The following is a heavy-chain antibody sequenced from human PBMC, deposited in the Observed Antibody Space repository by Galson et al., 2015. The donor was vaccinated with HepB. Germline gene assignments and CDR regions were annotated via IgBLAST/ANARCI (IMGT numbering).Heavy chain of an antibody. CDR3: ARDGNYGSRQFGSYYYMDV. D-gene: IGHD4-17*01. Sequence: SLRLSCAASGFIFGSPVMHWVRQAPGKGLEWVAVISYDRNNKNYGDSVKGRFTISRDNSKNILYLQMNNLRAEDTAIYYCARDGNYGSRQFGSYYYMDVWGKGTTVTVSS. J-gene: IGHJ6*03. CDR1: GFIFGSPV. V-gene: IGHV3-30-3*01. CDR2: ISYDRNNK.